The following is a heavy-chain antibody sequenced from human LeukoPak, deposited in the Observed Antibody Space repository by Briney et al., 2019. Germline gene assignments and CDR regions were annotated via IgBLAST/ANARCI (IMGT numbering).Heavy chain of an antibody. Sequence: ASETLSLTCTVSGGSISSYYWSWIRQPPGKGLEWIGHIYTSGSTNYNPSLKSRVTISVDTSKNQFSLKLSSVTAADTAVYYCARLNYYDSSGYDYWGQGTLVTVSS. D-gene: IGHD3-22*01. CDR3: ARLNYYDSSGYDY. CDR1: GGSISSYY. CDR2: IYTSGST. V-gene: IGHV4-4*09. J-gene: IGHJ4*02.